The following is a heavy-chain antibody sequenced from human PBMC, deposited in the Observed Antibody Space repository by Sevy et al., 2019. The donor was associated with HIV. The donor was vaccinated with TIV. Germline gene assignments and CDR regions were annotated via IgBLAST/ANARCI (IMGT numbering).Heavy chain of an antibody. CDR2: IKTDGSDT. D-gene: IGHD1-26*01. CDR1: GFTFSSYW. V-gene: IGHV3-74*01. J-gene: IGHJ5*02. CDR3: ARRPTDQSGSYWFDP. Sequence: GGSLRLSCAASGFTFSSYWMHWVRQAPGKGLVWVSRIKTDGSDTSYADSVKGRFTISRDNTKNTLYLQMNSLRAEDTAVHYCARRPTDQSGSYWFDPWGQGTLVTVSS.